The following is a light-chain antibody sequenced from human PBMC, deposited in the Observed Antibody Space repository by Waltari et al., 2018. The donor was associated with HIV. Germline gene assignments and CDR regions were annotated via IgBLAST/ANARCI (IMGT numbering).Light chain of an antibody. CDR3: QQYYSSPYT. CDR1: QSVLYTSNNKTY. Sequence: DIVLSQSPASLALSLGERATIHCTSSQSVLYTSNNKTYLSWYQHKPGQPPKLLIYWAPTRESGVPDRFSGSGSGTLFTLTISNLQAEDVAVYYCQQYYSSPYTFGQGTKLEI. J-gene: IGKJ2*01. CDR2: WAP. V-gene: IGKV4-1*01.